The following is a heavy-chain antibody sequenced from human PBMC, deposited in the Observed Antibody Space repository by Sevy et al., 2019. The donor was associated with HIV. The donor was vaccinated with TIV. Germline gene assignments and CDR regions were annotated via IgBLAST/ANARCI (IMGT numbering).Heavy chain of an antibody. V-gene: IGHV4-59*08. J-gene: IGHJ4*02. D-gene: IGHD1-26*01. CDR2: IYYNGHI. Sequence: SETLSLTCTVSGGSITSLYWNWIQQPPGKGLEWIANIYYNGHINYNPSLKSRVTLSLDPSKNQFSLRLSSVTAADTAMYYCAGENAWGRGYSWGQGTLVTVSS. CDR1: GGSITSLY. CDR3: AGENAWGRGYS.